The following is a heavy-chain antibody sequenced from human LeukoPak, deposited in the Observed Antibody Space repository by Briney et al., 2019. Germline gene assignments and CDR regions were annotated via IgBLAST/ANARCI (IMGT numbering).Heavy chain of an antibody. D-gene: IGHD3-9*01. V-gene: IGHV4-34*01. CDR3: ARGPAYYDILTGYAGRRQRGYFDD. Sequence: SETLSLTCAVYGGSFSGYYWSWIRQPPGKGLEWIGEINHSGSTNYNPSLKSRVTISVDTSKNQFSLKLSSVTAADTAVYYCARGPAYYDILTGYAGRRQRGYFDDSGQGTLVTVSS. CDR1: GGSFSGYY. J-gene: IGHJ4*02. CDR2: INHSGST.